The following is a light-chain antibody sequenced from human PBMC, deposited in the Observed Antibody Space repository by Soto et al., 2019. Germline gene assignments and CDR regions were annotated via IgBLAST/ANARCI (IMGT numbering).Light chain of an antibody. J-gene: IGKJ2*01. Sequence: IVMKQSPATLSVSPRGRATHSCRASPRVCNNFAWYQQKPGQAPRLLIYGASTMATGIPARFSGSGSGTEFTLTISSLQSEDFAVYYCQQYNNWPYTFGQGTKLEIK. V-gene: IGKV3-15*01. CDR3: QQYNNWPYT. CDR1: PRVCNN. CDR2: GAS.